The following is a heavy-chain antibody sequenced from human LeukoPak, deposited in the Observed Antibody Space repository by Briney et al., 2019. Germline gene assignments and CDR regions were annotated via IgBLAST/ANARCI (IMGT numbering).Heavy chain of an antibody. CDR1: GGSISSGSYY. Sequence: SQTLSLTCTVSGGSISSGSYYWRWIRQPAGKGLEWIGRIYTSGSTNYNPSLKSRATISVDTSKNQFSLKLSSVTAADTAVYYCASGRYGSGYIDYGGQGTLVTVSS. V-gene: IGHV4-61*02. CDR2: IYTSGST. D-gene: IGHD3-10*01. CDR3: ASGRYGSGYIDY. J-gene: IGHJ4*02.